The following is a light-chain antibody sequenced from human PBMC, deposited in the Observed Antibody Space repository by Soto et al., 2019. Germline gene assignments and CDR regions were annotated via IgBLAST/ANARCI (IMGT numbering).Light chain of an antibody. J-gene: IGKJ4*01. V-gene: IGKV3D-15*01. CDR3: QQSNNWPLLS. CDR2: GAS. Sequence: TQSPSFLSASVGDRVTLSCRASQSVSSSYLTWYQQKPGQAPRLLIYGASTRATSIPARFSGSGSGTDFTPTISNLQSEDSAVYYCQQSNNWPLLSFGGGTKVDI. CDR1: QSVSSSY.